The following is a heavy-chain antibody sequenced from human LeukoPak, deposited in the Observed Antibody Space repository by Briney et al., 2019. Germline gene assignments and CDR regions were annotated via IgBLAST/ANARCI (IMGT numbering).Heavy chain of an antibody. V-gene: IGHV3-23*01. CDR1: GFTFSTNP. CDR3: VKEHVDRAFTRSFEI. Sequence: PGGSLRLSCAASGFTFSTNPMSWVRQAPGKGLEWVSAISPDNTYYADSVKGRLTISRDDSKNTVYLQMNSPRAEDTARYYCVKEHVDRAFTRSFEIWGQGTVVNVSS. J-gene: IGHJ3*02. D-gene: IGHD3-10*01. CDR2: ISPDNT.